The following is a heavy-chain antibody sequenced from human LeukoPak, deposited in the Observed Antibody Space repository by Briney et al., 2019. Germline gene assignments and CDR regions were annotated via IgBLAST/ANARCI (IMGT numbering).Heavy chain of an antibody. CDR2: ISAHNGNT. D-gene: IGHD3-3*01. Sequence: ASVKVSCKASGYTFTSYGISWVRQAPGQGLEWMGWISAHNGNTNYAQKLQGRVTMTTDTSTSTAYMELRSLRSDDTAVYYCAREAYDFWSGYWPVDYWGQGTLVTVSS. V-gene: IGHV1-18*01. J-gene: IGHJ4*02. CDR1: GYTFTSYG. CDR3: AREAYDFWSGYWPVDY.